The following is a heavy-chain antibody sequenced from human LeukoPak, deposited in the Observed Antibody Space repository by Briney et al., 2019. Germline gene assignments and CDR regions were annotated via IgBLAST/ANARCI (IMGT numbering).Heavy chain of an antibody. CDR3: ARDGGDHDAFEV. CDR2: FYTGGNT. Sequence: GGFLRLSCAGSGVTVSDNYMHWVRQAPGKGLEWVSVFYTGGNTYYADSVKGRFTISRDDFNRTLHLQMNSLRVEDTAVYFCARDGGDHDAFEVWGRGTLVTVAS. D-gene: IGHD2-21*02. V-gene: IGHV3-66*01. CDR1: GVTVSDNY. J-gene: IGHJ3*01.